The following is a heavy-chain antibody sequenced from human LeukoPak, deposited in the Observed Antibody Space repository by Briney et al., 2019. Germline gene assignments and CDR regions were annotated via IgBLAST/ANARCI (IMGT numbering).Heavy chain of an antibody. CDR2: IYDTENS. CDR3: VRGQAWWGSGSYPLKNSYYYGMDV. J-gene: IGHJ6*02. CDR1: GVSISSYS. V-gene: IGHV4-59*08. Sequence: SETLSLTCTVSGVSISSYSWSWIRQPPGKGLEWIGHIYDTENSNYNPSLKSRVTISVDTSKNQLSLKLSSVTAADTAVYYCVRGQAWWGSGSYPLKNSYYYGMDVWGQGTTVTVSS. D-gene: IGHD3-10*01.